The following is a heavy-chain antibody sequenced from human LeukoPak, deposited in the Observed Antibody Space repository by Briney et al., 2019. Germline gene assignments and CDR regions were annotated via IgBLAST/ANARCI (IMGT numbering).Heavy chain of an antibody. J-gene: IGHJ4*02. Sequence: ASVKVSCKASGYTFTNFDINWVRQAPGQGLEWMGWMNPVSGKAGSAQKFQGRVTLTRDTSISTAYMEVSSLRFDDAAFYYCARAPMGTAPLYWGQGTLVTVSS. CDR1: GYTFTNFD. D-gene: IGHD1/OR15-1a*01. CDR2: MNPVSGKA. CDR3: ARAPMGTAPLY. V-gene: IGHV1-8*01.